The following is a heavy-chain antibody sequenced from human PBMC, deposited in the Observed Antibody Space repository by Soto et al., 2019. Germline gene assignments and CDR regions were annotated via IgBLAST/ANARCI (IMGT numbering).Heavy chain of an antibody. V-gene: IGHV3-15*07. D-gene: IGHD3-16*02. CDR1: GFTFSNAW. J-gene: IGHJ4*02. Sequence: AGGSLRLSCATSGFTFSNAWMNWVRQAPGKGLEWGGRIKSKTDGGTTDYAAPVKGRFTISRDDSKNTLYLQMNSLKTEDTAVYYCTTGWRYDYVWGSYRYPYWGQGTLVTVSS. CDR3: TTGWRYDYVWGSYRYPY. CDR2: IKSKTDGGTT.